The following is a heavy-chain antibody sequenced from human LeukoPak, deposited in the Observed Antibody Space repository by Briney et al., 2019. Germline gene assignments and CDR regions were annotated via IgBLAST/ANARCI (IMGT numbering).Heavy chain of an antibody. V-gene: IGHV3-23*01. CDR3: AKWGDYDILTGYYDSDY. CDR1: GFTFSNYA. Sequence: GASLRLSCAAPGFTFSNYAMSWVRQAPRKGLEWVSAVSGRDDSTYYADSVKGRFTISRDNSKNTLYLQMNSLRAEDTAVYYCAKWGDYDILTGYYDSDYWGQGTLVTVSS. D-gene: IGHD3-9*01. CDR2: VSGRDDST. J-gene: IGHJ4*02.